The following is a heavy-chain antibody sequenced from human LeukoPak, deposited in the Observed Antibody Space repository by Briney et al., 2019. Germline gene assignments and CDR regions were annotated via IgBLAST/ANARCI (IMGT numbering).Heavy chain of an antibody. Sequence: GGSLRLSCAASGFTFSSFGMHWVREAPGQGLEWVAVISFDGSNQYYADSVKGRFTIYRDNFKNTVYLQMNSLRAEETAVYYCAKSHPPTVTTEEGEYLQHWGQGTLVTVSS. D-gene: IGHD4-17*01. V-gene: IGHV3-30*18. J-gene: IGHJ1*01. CDR3: AKSHPPTVTTEEGEYLQH. CDR1: GFTFSSFG. CDR2: ISFDGSNQ.